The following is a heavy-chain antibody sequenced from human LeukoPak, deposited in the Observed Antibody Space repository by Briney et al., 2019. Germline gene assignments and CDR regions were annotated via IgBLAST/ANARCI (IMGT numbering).Heavy chain of an antibody. CDR1: GFTFGNYA. CDR3: ARDPKGYCSSTSCSA. D-gene: IGHD2-2*01. J-gene: IGHJ4*02. CDR2: ISDSGGNT. V-gene: IGHV3-23*01. Sequence: PGGSLRLSCAASGFTFGNYAMSWVRLAPDKGLEWVSGISDSGGNTYYADSVKGRFTISRDNSKNTLYLQMNSLRAEDTAVYYCARDPKGYCSSTSCSAWGQGTLVTVSS.